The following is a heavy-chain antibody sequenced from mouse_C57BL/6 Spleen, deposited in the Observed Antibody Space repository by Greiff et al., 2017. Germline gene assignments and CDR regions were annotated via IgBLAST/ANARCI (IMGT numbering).Heavy chain of an antibody. D-gene: IGHD2-2*01. CDR1: GYSFTGYY. CDR2: INPSTGGT. V-gene: IGHV1-42*01. CDR3: ARGGSYGYDGGFAY. J-gene: IGHJ3*01. Sequence: VQLKQSGPELVKPGASVKISCKASGYSFTGYYMNWVKQSPEKSLEWIGEINPSTGGTTYNQKFKAKATLTVDKSSSTAYMQLKSLTSEDSAVYYCARGGSYGYDGGFAYCGQGTLVTVSA.